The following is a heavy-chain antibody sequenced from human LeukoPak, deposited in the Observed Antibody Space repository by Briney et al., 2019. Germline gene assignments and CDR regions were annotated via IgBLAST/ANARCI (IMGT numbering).Heavy chain of an antibody. D-gene: IGHD3-22*01. CDR1: GFTFSSYS. Sequence: GGSLRLSCAASGFTFSSYSVNWVRQAPGKGLEWVAVIWYDGSNKYYADSVKGRFTISRDNSKNTLYLQMNSLRAEDTAVYYCARPASYYDSSGPDYWGQGTLVTVSS. V-gene: IGHV3-33*08. CDR2: IWYDGSNK. J-gene: IGHJ4*02. CDR3: ARPASYYDSSGPDY.